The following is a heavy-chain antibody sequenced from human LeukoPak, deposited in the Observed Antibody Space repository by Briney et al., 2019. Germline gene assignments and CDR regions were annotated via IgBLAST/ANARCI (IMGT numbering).Heavy chain of an antibody. J-gene: IGHJ6*03. CDR3: AREAYDFWSGSYMDV. Sequence: GGSLRLSCAASGFTFSSYAMSWVRQAPGKGLEWVSAISGSGFSTYYADSVKGRFTISRDNSKNSLYLQMNSLRAEDTAVYYCAREAYDFWSGSYMDVWGKGTTVTVSS. V-gene: IGHV3-23*01. CDR2: ISGSGFST. D-gene: IGHD3-3*01. CDR1: GFTFSSYA.